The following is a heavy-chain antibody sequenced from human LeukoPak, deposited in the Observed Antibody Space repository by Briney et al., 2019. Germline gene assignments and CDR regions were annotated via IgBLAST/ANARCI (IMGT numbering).Heavy chain of an antibody. CDR2: ISGSGGST. CDR1: GFTFSSDA. Sequence: GGSLRLSCAASGFTFSSDAMSWVRQAPGKVLEWVSAISGSGGSTYYADSVKGRFTISRDNSKNTLYLQMNSLRAEDTAVYYCAKDSFTYYYDSSGYYGDYWGQGTLVTVSS. D-gene: IGHD3-22*01. CDR3: AKDSFTYYYDSSGYYGDY. V-gene: IGHV3-23*01. J-gene: IGHJ4*02.